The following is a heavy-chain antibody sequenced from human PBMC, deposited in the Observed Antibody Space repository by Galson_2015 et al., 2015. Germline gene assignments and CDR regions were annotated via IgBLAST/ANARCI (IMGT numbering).Heavy chain of an antibody. Sequence: SLRLSCAASGFTVSNNYMSWVRQAPGKGLEWVSVIHRGGTRYYADSVKGRFTISRDNTKDTVYLQMNSLRVEDTAVYYCARVRRGSSGDYVAFDMWGQGTMVTVSS. CDR3: ARVRRGSSGDYVAFDM. J-gene: IGHJ3*02. D-gene: IGHD3-22*01. CDR2: IHRGGTR. CDR1: GFTVSNNY. V-gene: IGHV3-53*01.